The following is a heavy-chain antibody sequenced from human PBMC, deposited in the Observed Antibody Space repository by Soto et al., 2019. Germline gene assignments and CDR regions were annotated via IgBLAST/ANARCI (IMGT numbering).Heavy chain of an antibody. D-gene: IGHD2-15*01. CDR2: ISYGGTT. CDR1: GGSMNSGGYC. J-gene: IGHJ4*02. CDR3: ARALLV. V-gene: IGHV4-31*03. Sequence: QVQLQESGPGLVKPSQTLSLTCTVSGGSMNSGGYCWNWIRQHPGEGLEWIGCISYGGTTSYHPSLKSRVTILVHTSNNQFSLELSYWTSAGSAAYYCARALLVWGPGTLITVSS.